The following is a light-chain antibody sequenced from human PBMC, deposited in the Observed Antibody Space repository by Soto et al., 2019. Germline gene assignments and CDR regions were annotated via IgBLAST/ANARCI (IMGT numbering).Light chain of an antibody. J-gene: IGLJ2*01. CDR1: SNDVGGFNL. CDR3: SSSTSSTALEVLV. CDR2: DVS. V-gene: IGLV2-14*02. Sequence: QSALTQPASVSGSPGQSITISCAGTSNDVGGFNLVSWYQQHPGKAPKLMIYDVSNRPSGVSNRFSGSKSGNTASLTISGLQAEDEADYYCSSSTSSTALEVLVFGGGTKLTVL.